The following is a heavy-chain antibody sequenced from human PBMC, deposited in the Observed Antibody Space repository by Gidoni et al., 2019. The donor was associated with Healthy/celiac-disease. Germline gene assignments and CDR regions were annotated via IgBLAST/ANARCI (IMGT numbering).Heavy chain of an antibody. V-gene: IGHV3-9*01. J-gene: IGHJ6*03. CDR3: AKDKIVGASGHYYMDV. CDR2: ISWNSGSI. CDR1: VFPFEDYA. D-gene: IGHD1-26*01. Sequence: EVQLVESGGGLVQPDRSLRLSFSASVFPFEDYAMHWVLQAPEKGLEWVSGISWNSGSIGYADSVKGRFTISRDNAKNSMYLQMNSLRDAETALYYCAKDKIVGASGHYYMDVWGKGTTVTVSS.